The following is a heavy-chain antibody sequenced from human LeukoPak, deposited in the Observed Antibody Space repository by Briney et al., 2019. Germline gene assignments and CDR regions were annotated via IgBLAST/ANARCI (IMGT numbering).Heavy chain of an antibody. CDR1: GFTFDDYA. CDR2: TSWNSGSI. D-gene: IGHD2-2*01. J-gene: IGHJ6*03. CDR3: ARDCEYPVGYYMDA. V-gene: IGHV3-9*01. Sequence: GGSLRLSCAASGFTFDDYAMHWVRQAPGKGLEWVSGTSWNSGSIGYADSVKGRFTISRDNAKNSLYLQMNSLRAEDTAVYYCARDCEYPVGYYMDAWGKGTTVTVSS.